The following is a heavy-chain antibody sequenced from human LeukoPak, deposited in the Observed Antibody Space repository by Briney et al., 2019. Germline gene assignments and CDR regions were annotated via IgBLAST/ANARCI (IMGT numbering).Heavy chain of an antibody. J-gene: IGHJ4*02. Sequence: ASVKVSCKASGYTFTTFDINWVRQATGQGLEWMGWMNPNSGNTGYAQKFQGRVTLTRDTSINTAYTELSSLRSEDTAVYYCARGATGHDYWGQGTLVTVSS. CDR3: ARGATGHDY. CDR1: GYTFTTFD. CDR2: MNPNSGNT. V-gene: IGHV1-8*03.